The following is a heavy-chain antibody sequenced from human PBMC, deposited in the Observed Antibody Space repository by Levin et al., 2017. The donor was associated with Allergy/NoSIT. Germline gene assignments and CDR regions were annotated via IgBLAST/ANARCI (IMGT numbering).Heavy chain of an antibody. Sequence: PGGSLRLSCVASGFTFDYYWMHWVRQAPGKGLVWVSRISSDGSRTNYADFVVEGRFTISRDNAQNALYLQMSSVRAEDTAIYYCVRGISGDSVAFDHWGQGNLVTVSS. D-gene: IGHD2-21*02. CDR3: VRGISGDSVAFDH. J-gene: IGHJ4*02. CDR2: ISSDGSRT. V-gene: IGHV3-74*01. CDR1: GFTFDYYW.